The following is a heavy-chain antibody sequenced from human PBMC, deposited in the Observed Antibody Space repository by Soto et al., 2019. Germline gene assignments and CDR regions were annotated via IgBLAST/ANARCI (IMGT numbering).Heavy chain of an antibody. CDR2: IIPIFGTA. Sequence: SSVKVSCKASGGTFSSYAISWVRQAPGQGLEWMGGIIPIFGTANYAQKFQGRVTITADESTSTAYMELSSLRSEDTAVYYCAISWAENYDFWSGYPNYYGMDVWGQGTTVTVSS. D-gene: IGHD3-3*01. J-gene: IGHJ6*02. CDR1: GGTFSSYA. V-gene: IGHV1-69*13. CDR3: AISWAENYDFWSGYPNYYGMDV.